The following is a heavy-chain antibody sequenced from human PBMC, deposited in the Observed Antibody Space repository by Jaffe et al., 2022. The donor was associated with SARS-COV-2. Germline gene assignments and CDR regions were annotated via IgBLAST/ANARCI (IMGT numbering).Heavy chain of an antibody. CDR3: ASEGYHYGTGSHYFDY. V-gene: IGHV3-11*01. J-gene: IGHJ4*02. CDR2: ISSASGIM. CDR1: GITFNDYC. D-gene: IGHD3-10*01. Sequence: QVQLVESGGGLVKPGGSLRLSCAASGITFNDYCMSWIRQAPGKGLEWLSYISSASGIMYYADSVKGRFTISWDNAKKSLYLQMNSLRAEDTAMYYCASEGYHYGTGSHYFDYWGQGALVTVSS.